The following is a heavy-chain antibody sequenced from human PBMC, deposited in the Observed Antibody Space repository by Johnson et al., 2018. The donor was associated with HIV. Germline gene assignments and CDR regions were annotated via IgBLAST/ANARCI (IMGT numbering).Heavy chain of an antibody. J-gene: IGHJ3*02. CDR1: GFTFSSYG. D-gene: IGHD6-13*01. CDR3: AKDRRGKQQLVTGNDAFES. Sequence: QVQLVESGGGLVQPGGSLRLSCAASGFTFSSYGMHWVRRAPGKGLEWVAVISYDGSDKYYADSVKGRFTISRDNSKNTLYLQMNSLRAEDTAVYYCAKDRRGKQQLVTGNDAFESWGQGTMVTVSS. V-gene: IGHV3-30*18. CDR2: ISYDGSDK.